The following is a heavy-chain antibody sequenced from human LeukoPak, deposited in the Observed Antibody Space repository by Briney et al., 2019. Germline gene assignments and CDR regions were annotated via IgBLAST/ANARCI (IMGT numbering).Heavy chain of an antibody. V-gene: IGHV3-30*02. Sequence: GGSLRLSCAASGFTFSSYGMHWVRQAPGKGLESVAFIRYDGSNKYYADSVKGRFTISRDNSKNTLYLQMNSLRAEDTAVYYCAKGALGYCSSTSCSNYYCYYMDVWGKGTTVTVSS. D-gene: IGHD2-2*01. J-gene: IGHJ6*03. CDR1: GFTFSSYG. CDR2: IRYDGSNK. CDR3: AKGALGYCSSTSCSNYYCYYMDV.